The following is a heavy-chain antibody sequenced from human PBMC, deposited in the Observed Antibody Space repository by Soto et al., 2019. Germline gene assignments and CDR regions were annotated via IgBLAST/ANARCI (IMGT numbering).Heavy chain of an antibody. D-gene: IGHD1-1*01. CDR2: ISAYNGNT. Sequence: ASVKVSCKASGYTFTSYGISWVRQAPGQGLEWMGWISAYNGNTNYAQKLQGRVTMTTDTSTSTSYMELRSLTSDDTAVYYCAQGCGNLRDXHDCWAQRTPVTVSS. V-gene: IGHV1-18*01. CDR1: GYTFTSYG. CDR3: AQGCGNLRDXHDC. J-gene: IGHJ1*01.